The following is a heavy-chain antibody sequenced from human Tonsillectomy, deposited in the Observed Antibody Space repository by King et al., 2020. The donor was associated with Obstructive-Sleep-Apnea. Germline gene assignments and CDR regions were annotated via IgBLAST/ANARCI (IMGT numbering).Heavy chain of an antibody. J-gene: IGHJ4*02. Sequence: LQLVQSGAEVKKPGASVKVSCKASGYTFTGYYMHWVRQAPGQGLEWMGWINPNSGGKNYAQKFQGRVTMTRDTSISTVYMELSSLRSDDTAVYNCARDLNSTYYDSSGCFDYWGQGTLVTVSS. CDR2: INPNSGGK. CDR1: GYTFTGYY. CDR3: ARDLNSTYYDSSGCFDY. D-gene: IGHD3-22*01. V-gene: IGHV1-2*02.